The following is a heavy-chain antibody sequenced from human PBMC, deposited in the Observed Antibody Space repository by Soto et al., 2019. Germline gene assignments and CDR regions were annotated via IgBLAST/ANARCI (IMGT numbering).Heavy chain of an antibody. D-gene: IGHD3-16*01. CDR1: GGSISSGGYY. CDR3: ARGDYVWGSYGAVNY. V-gene: IGHV4-31*03. J-gene: IGHJ4*02. Sequence: QVQLQESGPGLVKPSQTLSLTCTVSGGSISSGGYYWSWIRQHPGKGLEWIGYIYYSGSTYYNPSYKSRVTISVDTSKNQFPLKLSSVTAADTAVYYCARGDYVWGSYGAVNYWGQGTLVTVSS. CDR2: IYYSGST.